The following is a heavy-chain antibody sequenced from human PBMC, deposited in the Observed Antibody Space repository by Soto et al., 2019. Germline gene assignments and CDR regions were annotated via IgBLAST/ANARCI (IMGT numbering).Heavy chain of an antibody. CDR2: VYYRGRS. J-gene: IGHJ4*02. D-gene: IGHD4-17*01. V-gene: IGHV4-39*01. CDR1: GGSVTNSSYY. Sequence: ETLSLTCTVSGGSVTNSSYYWGWIRQSPGKGLEWIGSVYYRGRSYSKSSVKSRVTISVDTSKNRFSLSLNSVTASDTAVYFCVSQRTTVPSQAYFDYWGPGALVTVSS. CDR3: VSQRTTVPSQAYFDY.